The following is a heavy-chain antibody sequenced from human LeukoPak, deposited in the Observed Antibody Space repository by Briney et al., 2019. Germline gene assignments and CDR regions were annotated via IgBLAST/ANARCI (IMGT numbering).Heavy chain of an antibody. D-gene: IGHD6-19*01. V-gene: IGHV3-30*04. CDR3: ARDKVSTKGYSSGWSFDY. J-gene: IGHJ4*02. CDR2: TSHDGINK. CDR1: GFTFSSYA. Sequence: WGSQRLSCAASGFTFSSYAMHWVRQAPGKGLEWLAVTSHDGINKYYSDSVKRRLTMSRDNSKNTLYLQMDSLRAEDTAGYYCARDKVSTKGYSSGWSFDYWGQGTLVTVSS.